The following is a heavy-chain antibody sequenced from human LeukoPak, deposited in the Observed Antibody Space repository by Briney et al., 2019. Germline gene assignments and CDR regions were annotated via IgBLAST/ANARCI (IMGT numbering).Heavy chain of an antibody. D-gene: IGHD1-26*01. J-gene: IGHJ4*02. CDR1: VYSISSANW. CDR3: AKKGMGISYFDG. Sequence: SETLSLTCAVSVYSISSANWWGWPRQSPGRGLEWIGYIYDAGGTQYNPSLTSRVTMSVDKSKYQFSRKLTSVTAVDTGVYYCAKKGMGISYFDGGGQGTLVTVS. CDR2: IYDAGGT. V-gene: IGHV4-28*01.